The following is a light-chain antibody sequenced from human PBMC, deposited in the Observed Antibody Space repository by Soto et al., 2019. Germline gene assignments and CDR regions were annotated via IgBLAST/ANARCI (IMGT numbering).Light chain of an antibody. Sequence: QSVLTQPGSVSGSPGQSVTISCTGTSSDVGGYNYVSWYQQHPGKAPKLMIYDVSKWPSGVPDRFSGSKSGNTASLTISGLQAEDEADYYCCSYSGSYTWVFGGGTKLTVL. CDR3: CSYSGSYTWV. CDR2: DVS. V-gene: IGLV2-11*01. J-gene: IGLJ3*02. CDR1: SSDVGGYNY.